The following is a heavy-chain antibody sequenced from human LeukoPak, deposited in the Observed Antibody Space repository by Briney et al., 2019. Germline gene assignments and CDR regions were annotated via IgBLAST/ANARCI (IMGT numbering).Heavy chain of an antibody. CDR3: AKSRRGANSGGSYYFDY. Sequence: PGGSLRLSCAASGFTFSNYAMTRVRQAPGKGLEWVSAISGSGDITYYADPVKGRFTISRDNSKNTLHLQMNSLRAEDTAVYYCAKSRRGANSGGSYYFDYWGQGTLVTVSS. V-gene: IGHV3-23*01. D-gene: IGHD2-15*01. CDR1: GFTFSNYA. CDR2: ISGSGDIT. J-gene: IGHJ4*02.